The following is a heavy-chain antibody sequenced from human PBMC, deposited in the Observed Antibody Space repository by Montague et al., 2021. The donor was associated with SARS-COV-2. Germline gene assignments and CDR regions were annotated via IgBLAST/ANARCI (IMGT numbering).Heavy chain of an antibody. V-gene: IGHV1-18*01. CDR3: ARADSSGYLWYFDY. J-gene: IGHJ4*02. Sequence: SVKVSCKASGYTFTTYGITWVRQAPGQGLEWMGWINTYNGDTVYAQKFQGRVTMTSDTSTSTAYMELRSLRSDDSAAFYCARADSSGYLWYFDYWGQGTLVTVST. CDR1: GYTFTTYG. D-gene: IGHD3-22*01. CDR2: INTYNGDT.